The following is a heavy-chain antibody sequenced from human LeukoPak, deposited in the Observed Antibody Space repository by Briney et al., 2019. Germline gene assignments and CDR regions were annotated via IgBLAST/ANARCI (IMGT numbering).Heavy chain of an antibody. CDR2: ISSSSSYI. V-gene: IGHV3-21*01. D-gene: IGHD3-22*01. CDR3: ARGSAYYDSSGYICDY. CDR1: GFTFSSYS. Sequence: GGSLRLSCAASGFTFSSYSMNWVRQAPGKGLEWVSSISSSSSYIYYADSVKGRFTISRDNAKNSLYLRMNSLRAEDTAVYYCARGSAYYDSSGYICDYWGQGTLVTVSS. J-gene: IGHJ4*02.